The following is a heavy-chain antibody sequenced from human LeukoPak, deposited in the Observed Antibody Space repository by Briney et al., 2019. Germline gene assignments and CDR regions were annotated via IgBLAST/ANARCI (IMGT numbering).Heavy chain of an antibody. CDR3: AKDAQRGFDYSNSLEY. J-gene: IGHJ4*02. V-gene: IGHV3-33*06. CDR1: GFTFSHFG. D-gene: IGHD4-11*01. Sequence: GGSLRLSCAASGFTFSHFGFHWVRRAPGKGLEWVAVIWSDGSNKYYGDSVKGRFIIYRDDSQNKVYLQMNSLRAEDTAVYYCAKDAQRGFDYSNSLEYWGQGSLVTVSS. CDR2: IWSDGSNK.